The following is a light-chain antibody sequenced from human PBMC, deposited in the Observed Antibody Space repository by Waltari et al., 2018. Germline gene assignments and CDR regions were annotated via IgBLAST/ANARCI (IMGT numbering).Light chain of an antibody. CDR1: QGISSW. Sequence: DIQMTQFPSSVSASVGARVTITFRASQGISSWLDWYQQKPGKAPKLLIYAASLLQSGVPSRFSGSGSGTDFSLTISSLQPEDFATYYCQQSNSFPWTFGQGTKVEIK. CDR2: AAS. CDR3: QQSNSFPWT. J-gene: IGKJ1*01. V-gene: IGKV1-12*01.